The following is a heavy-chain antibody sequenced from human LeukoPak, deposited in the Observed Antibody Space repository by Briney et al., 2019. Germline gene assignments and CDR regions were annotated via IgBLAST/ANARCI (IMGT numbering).Heavy chain of an antibody. J-gene: IGHJ4*02. V-gene: IGHV3-33*06. CDR3: AKDAQRGFDYSNSLEY. CDR1: GLIFNHHA. Sequence: GGSLRLSCAASGLIFNHHAMHWVRQAPGKGLEWVAVIWSDKSNRFYGDSVRGRFTISRDDSRKTVYLQMERMAAEDTAIYYCAKDAQRGFDYSNSLEYWGQGALVTVAS. D-gene: IGHD4-11*01. CDR2: IWSDKSNR.